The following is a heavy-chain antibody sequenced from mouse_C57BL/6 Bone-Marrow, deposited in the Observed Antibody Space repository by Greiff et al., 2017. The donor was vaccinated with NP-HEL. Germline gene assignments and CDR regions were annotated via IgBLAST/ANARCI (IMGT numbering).Heavy chain of an antibody. CDR3: ARYPRFWVYFDV. J-gene: IGHJ1*03. Sequence: QVQLQQSGAELVRPGTSVKVSCKASGYAFTNYLIAWVKQRPGQGLEWIGVINPGSGGTNYLEKFKGQATLTADKSSSTAYMQLSSLTSEDSAVYFCARYPRFWVYFDVWGTGTTVTVSS. V-gene: IGHV1-54*01. CDR1: GYAFTNYL. CDR2: INPGSGGT.